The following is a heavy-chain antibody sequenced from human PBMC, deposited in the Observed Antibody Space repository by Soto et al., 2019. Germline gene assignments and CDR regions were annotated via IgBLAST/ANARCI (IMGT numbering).Heavy chain of an antibody. Sequence: SETLSLTCTVSGASISYGNYAWSWIRQTPGKGLEWIGYINHLETTFYNPSFESRLTLSIDRAKNQFSLNLNSMSAADRAVYFCARGGESDSFDYWSQGILVTVSS. CDR1: GASISYGNYA. CDR3: ARGGESDSFDY. V-gene: IGHV4-30-2*01. D-gene: IGHD4-17*01. J-gene: IGHJ4*02. CDR2: INHLETT.